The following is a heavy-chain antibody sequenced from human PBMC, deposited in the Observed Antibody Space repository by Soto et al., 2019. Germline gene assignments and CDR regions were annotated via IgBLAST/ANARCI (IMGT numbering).Heavy chain of an antibody. Sequence: GGSLRLSCAASGFKFSNYAMSWVRQAPGKGLEWVSLISATGGGTYYADSVKGRFTISRDNSHNTLYLQVHSLTAEDTAVYYCAKDRRAGGNSAFYFDFWGQGVQVTVSS. CDR3: AKDRRAGGNSAFYFDF. J-gene: IGHJ4*02. V-gene: IGHV3-23*01. CDR1: GFKFSNYA. D-gene: IGHD3-16*01. CDR2: ISATGGGT.